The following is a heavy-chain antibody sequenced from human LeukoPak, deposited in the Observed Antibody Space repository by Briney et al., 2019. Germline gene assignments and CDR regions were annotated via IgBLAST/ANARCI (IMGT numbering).Heavy chain of an antibody. V-gene: IGHV4-59*01. CDR2: IFYSGAT. CDR1: GGSISSYY. J-gene: IGHJ3*02. CDR3: ARNNNFVGTTNNHAFDI. Sequence: PSETLSLTCTVSGGSISSYYWSWIRQPPGKGLEWVSYIFYSGATKYNPSLKSRVTTPFDTSRKQFSLKLSSVTAADTAVYYCARNNNFVGTTNNHAFDIWGQGTMVTVS. D-gene: IGHD1-26*01.